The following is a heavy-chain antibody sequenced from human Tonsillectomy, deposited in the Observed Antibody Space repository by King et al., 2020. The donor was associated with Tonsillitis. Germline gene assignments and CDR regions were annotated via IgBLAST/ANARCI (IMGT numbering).Heavy chain of an antibody. CDR2: IYSGGST. CDR1: GFTVSSNY. J-gene: IGHJ6*02. D-gene: IGHD4-17*01. Sequence: VQLVESGGGLIQPGGSLRLSCAASGFTVSSNYMSWVRQAPGKGLEWVSVIYSGGSTYYADSVKGRFTISRDNSKNTLYLQMNSLRAEDTAVYYCAREGRQFSYGERYYYYGMDVWGQGTTVTVSS. V-gene: IGHV3-53*01. CDR3: AREGRQFSYGERYYYYGMDV.